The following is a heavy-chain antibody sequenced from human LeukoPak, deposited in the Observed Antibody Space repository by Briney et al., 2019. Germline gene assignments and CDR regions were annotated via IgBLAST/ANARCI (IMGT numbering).Heavy chain of an antibody. Sequence: GGSLRLSCAASGFTLSNYGMHWVRQAPGKGLEWVAFIPHDGSNEHYVDSVKGRFTISRDNSKNTLYLQMNSLRAEDTAVYYCAKVPGDTYGPDYSDYWGQGTLVTVSS. D-gene: IGHD3-10*01. CDR2: IPHDGSNE. CDR1: GFTLSNYG. CDR3: AKVPGDTYGPDYSDY. V-gene: IGHV3-30*02. J-gene: IGHJ4*02.